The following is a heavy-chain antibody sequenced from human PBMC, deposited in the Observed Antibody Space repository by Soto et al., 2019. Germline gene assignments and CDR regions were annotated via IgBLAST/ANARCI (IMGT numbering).Heavy chain of an antibody. V-gene: IGHV3-11*06. J-gene: IGHJ4*02. CDR2: ISSTGSYT. D-gene: IGHD3-22*01. Sequence: PGGSLRLSCAASGFTFNDYYMTWIRQAPGTGLEWVSYISSTGSYTKYADSVKGRFTISRDNAKNSLYLQMDSLRDEDTSVYYCARDYSLAVVAPGYWGQGILVTVSS. CDR3: ARDYSLAVVAPGY. CDR1: GFTFNDYY.